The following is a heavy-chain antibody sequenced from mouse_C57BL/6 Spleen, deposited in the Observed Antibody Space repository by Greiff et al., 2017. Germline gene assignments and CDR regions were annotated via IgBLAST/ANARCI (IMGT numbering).Heavy chain of an antibody. D-gene: IGHD2-10*02. CDR1: GFTFTDYY. CDR2: IRNKANGYTT. J-gene: IGHJ1*03. CDR3: ARYNSPSYWYFDV. Sequence: EVKLMESGGGLVQPGGSLSLSCAASGFTFTDYYMSWVRQPPGKALEWLGFIRNKANGYTTEYSASVKGRFTISRDNSQSILYLQMNALRAEDSATYYCARYNSPSYWYFDVWGTGTTVTVSS. V-gene: IGHV7-3*01.